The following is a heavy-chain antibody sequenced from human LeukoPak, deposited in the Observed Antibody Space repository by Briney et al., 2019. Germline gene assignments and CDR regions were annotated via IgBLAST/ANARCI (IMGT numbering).Heavy chain of an antibody. CDR1: GGSISHYY. Sequence: KSSETLSLTYTVSGGSISHYYWGWIRQPPGKGLEWIGYIYYSGSTNYNPSLKSRVTISVDTSKNQFSLKLSSVTAADTAVYYCARDRGDYDSSGYYGYFDYWGQGALVTVSS. CDR2: IYYSGST. CDR3: ARDRGDYDSSGYYGYFDY. J-gene: IGHJ4*02. V-gene: IGHV4-59*01. D-gene: IGHD3-22*01.